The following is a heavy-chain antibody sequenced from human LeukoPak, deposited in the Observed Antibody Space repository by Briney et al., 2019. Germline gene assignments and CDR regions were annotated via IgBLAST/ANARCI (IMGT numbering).Heavy chain of an antibody. J-gene: IGHJ5*02. Sequence: ASVKVSCKTSGYTFTGYYMHWLRHAPGPGLEWMGRINPNSGGTYYARKFQGRVTMTRDTSISTSYMELTSLKSDDTAVYYCAAGVLHGGGNWFDPWGQGTLVTVSS. D-gene: IGHD3-16*01. CDR3: AAGVLHGGGNWFDP. V-gene: IGHV1-2*06. CDR2: INPNSGGT. CDR1: GYTFTGYY.